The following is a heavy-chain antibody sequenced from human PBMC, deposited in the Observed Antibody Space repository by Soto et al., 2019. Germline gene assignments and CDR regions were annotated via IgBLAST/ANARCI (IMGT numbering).Heavy chain of an antibody. CDR1: GGSISGGTW. CDR3: ARHGGFNLQY. V-gene: IGHV4-4*02. CDR2: IYHNENT. D-gene: IGHD3-10*01. J-gene: IGHJ4*02. Sequence: QVQLQESAPGLVKPSETLSLTCAVSGGSISGGTWWSWVRQPPGKGLEWIGQIYHNENTEYNPSLESRVTISADKSKNQFSLRMSSVTAADTAVYYCARHGGFNLQYWGQEALVTVSS.